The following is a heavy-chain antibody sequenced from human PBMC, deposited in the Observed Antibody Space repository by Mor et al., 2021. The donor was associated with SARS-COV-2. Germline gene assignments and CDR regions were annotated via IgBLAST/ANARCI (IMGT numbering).Heavy chain of an antibody. CDR1: G. D-gene: IGHD3-16*01. CDR2: ISGSGDST. J-gene: IGHJ4*02. Sequence: GMSWVRQAPGKGLEWVSGISGSGDSTYYADSVKGRFTISRDNSKDTLYLQMNSLRAEDTAVYYCAKGGKVAVTPLGYWGQGTLV. V-gene: IGHV3-23*01. CDR3: AKGGKVAVTPLGY.